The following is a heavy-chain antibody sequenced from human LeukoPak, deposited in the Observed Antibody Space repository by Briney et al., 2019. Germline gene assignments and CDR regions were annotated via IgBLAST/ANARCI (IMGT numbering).Heavy chain of an antibody. D-gene: IGHD3-22*01. Sequence: SETLSLTCAVYGGSFSGYYWSWIRQPPGKGLEWIGEINHSGSTNYNPSLKSRVTISVDTSKNQFSLKLSSVTAADTAVYYCARALTYYYDSSGYFYFDYWGQGTLVTVSS. J-gene: IGHJ4*02. CDR1: GGSFSGYY. V-gene: IGHV4-34*01. CDR3: ARALTYYYDSSGYFYFDY. CDR2: INHSGST.